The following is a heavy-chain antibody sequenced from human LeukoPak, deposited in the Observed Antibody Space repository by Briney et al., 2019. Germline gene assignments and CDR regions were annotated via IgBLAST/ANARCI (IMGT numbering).Heavy chain of an antibody. V-gene: IGHV1-69*13. CDR1: GGTFSSYA. CDR2: IIPIFGTA. CDR3: AREFGELSYYFDY. D-gene: IGHD3-10*01. J-gene: IGHJ4*02. Sequence: SVKVSCKASGGTFSSYAISWVRQAPGQGLEWMGGIIPIFGTANYAQKFQGRVTITADESTSTAYMELSSLRSEDTAVYYCAREFGELSYYFDYRGQGTLVTVSA.